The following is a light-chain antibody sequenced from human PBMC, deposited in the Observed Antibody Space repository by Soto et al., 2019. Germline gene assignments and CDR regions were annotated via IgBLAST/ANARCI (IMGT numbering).Light chain of an antibody. Sequence: DVVMTQSPLSLPVTLGQPASISCRSSQSLVYSDGNTYLNWFQQRPGQSPRRLIYKVSNRDSGVPDRFSGSVAGTDFTLKISRVEAEDVGGYYCMQGTHWPASFGGGTKVEIK. CDR1: QSLVYSDGNTY. CDR3: MQGTHWPAS. J-gene: IGKJ4*01. V-gene: IGKV2-30*01. CDR2: KVS.